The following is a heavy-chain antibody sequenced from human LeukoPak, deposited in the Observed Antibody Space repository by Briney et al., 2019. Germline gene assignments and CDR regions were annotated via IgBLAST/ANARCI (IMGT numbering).Heavy chain of an antibody. CDR1: GFTFSNAW. Sequence: GGSLRLSCATSGFTFSNAWMNWVRQAPGKGLEWVGRIRSKTDGGTTDCAAPVKGRFTISRDDSENTLYLQMNSLQTEDTAVYYCATHLLVRGDIKRFAYWGQGTLVTVSS. D-gene: IGHD3-10*01. V-gene: IGHV3-15*01. J-gene: IGHJ4*02. CDR2: IRSKTDGGTT. CDR3: ATHLLVRGDIKRFAY.